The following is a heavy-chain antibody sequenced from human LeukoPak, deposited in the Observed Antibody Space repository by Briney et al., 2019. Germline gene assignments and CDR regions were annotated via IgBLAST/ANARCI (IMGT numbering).Heavy chain of an antibody. V-gene: IGHV1-69*05. Sequence: SVKVSCKASGGTFSSYAISWVRQAPGQGLEWMGRIIPIFGTANYTQKFQGRVTITTDESTSTAYMELSSLRSEDTAVYYCASISSGRTSTTVTTGGDYWGQGTLVTVSS. D-gene: IGHD4-17*01. CDR3: ASISSGRTSTTVTTGGDY. CDR2: IIPIFGTA. CDR1: GGTFSSYA. J-gene: IGHJ4*02.